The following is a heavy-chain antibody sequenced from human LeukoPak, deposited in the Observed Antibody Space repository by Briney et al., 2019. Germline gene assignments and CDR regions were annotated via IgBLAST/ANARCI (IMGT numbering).Heavy chain of an antibody. CDR1: NGSISSSSHY. CDR3: ASHRGLLWFGDLTGFDY. Sequence: SETLSHTCTVSNGSISSSSHYWAWIRQHAGTGLEWIGTIFHDGSTYYNPSLKSRVTISVDTSTNQFSLNVASVTAADTAVYYCASHRGLLWFGDLTGFDYWGHGTLARVSS. CDR2: IFHDGST. J-gene: IGHJ4*01. D-gene: IGHD3-10*01. V-gene: IGHV4-39*01.